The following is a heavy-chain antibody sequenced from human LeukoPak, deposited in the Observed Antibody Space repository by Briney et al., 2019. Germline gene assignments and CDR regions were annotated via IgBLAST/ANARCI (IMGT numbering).Heavy chain of an antibody. CDR2: INPNSGGT. V-gene: IGHV1-2*02. D-gene: IGHD3-10*01. CDR1: GYTFTGYY. Sequence: GASVKVSCKASGYTFTGYYMHWVRQAPGQGLEWMGWINPNSGGTNYAQKFQGRVTMTRDTSISTAYMELRSLRSDDTAVYYCARDGVLLWFGESENWFDPWGQGTLVTVSS. CDR3: ARDGVLLWFGESENWFDP. J-gene: IGHJ5*02.